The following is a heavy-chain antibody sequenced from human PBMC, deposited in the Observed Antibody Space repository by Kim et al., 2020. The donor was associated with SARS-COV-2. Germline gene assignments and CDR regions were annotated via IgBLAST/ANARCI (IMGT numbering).Heavy chain of an antibody. Sequence: GGSLRLSCAASGFTFDDYAMHWVRQAPGKGLEWVSGISWNSGSIGYADSVKGRFTISRDNAKNSLYLQMNSLRAEDTALYYCAKDIGVVPAAMYYWGQGTLVTVSS. CDR1: GFTFDDYA. CDR2: ISWNSGSI. V-gene: IGHV3-9*01. J-gene: IGHJ4*02. CDR3: AKDIGVVPAAMYY. D-gene: IGHD2-2*01.